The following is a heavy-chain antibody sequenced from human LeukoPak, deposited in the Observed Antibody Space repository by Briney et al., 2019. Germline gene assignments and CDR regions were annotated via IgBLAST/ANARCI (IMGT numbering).Heavy chain of an antibody. V-gene: IGHV4-59*01. J-gene: IGHJ3*02. CDR3: ASIPYSGSRHDAFDI. CDR2: IYYSGST. Sequence: TSETLSLTCTVSGGSISSYYWSWIRQPPGKGLEWIGYIYYSGSTNYNPSLKSRVTISVDTSKNQFSLKLSSVTAADTAVYYCASIPYSGSRHDAFDIWGQGTMVTVSS. D-gene: IGHD1-26*01. CDR1: GGSISSYY.